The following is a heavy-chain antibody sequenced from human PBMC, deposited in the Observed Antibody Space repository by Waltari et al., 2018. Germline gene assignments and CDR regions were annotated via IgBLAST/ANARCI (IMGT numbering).Heavy chain of an antibody. CDR2: VGAELGDT. V-gene: IGHV1-69-2*01. CDR1: GYTFTDYY. D-gene: IGHD1-26*01. Sequence: EVQLVQSGAEVKKPGAAARISCRASGYTFTDYYIHWIQPAPGKGLTWMGRVGAELGDTLFVPQFQGRLTVTADTSRDTAYMELTSLHYDDTAVYYCARGPLGAAHWFDSWGQGTLVTVSS. J-gene: IGHJ5*01. CDR3: ARGPLGAAHWFDS.